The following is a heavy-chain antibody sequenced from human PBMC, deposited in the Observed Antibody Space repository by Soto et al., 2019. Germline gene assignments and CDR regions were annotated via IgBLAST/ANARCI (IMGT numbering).Heavy chain of an antibody. J-gene: IGHJ4*02. Sequence: GGSLRLSCAASGFTFSSYAMHWVRQAPGKGLEWVAVISYDGSNKYYADSVKGRFTISRDNSKNTLYLQMNSLRAEDTAVYYCARESYNSSGREFDYWGQGTLVTVSS. CDR2: ISYDGSNK. CDR3: ARESYNSSGREFDY. CDR1: GFTFSSYA. V-gene: IGHV3-30-3*01. D-gene: IGHD6-19*01.